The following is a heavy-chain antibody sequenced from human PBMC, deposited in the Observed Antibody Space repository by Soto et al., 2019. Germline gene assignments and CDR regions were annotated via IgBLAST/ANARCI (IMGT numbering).Heavy chain of an antibody. CDR2: IYYSGST. D-gene: IGHD1-7*01. V-gene: IGHV4-30-4*01. CDR3: ARAESGTATSTSGWADP. CDR1: GGSISSGDYY. Sequence: QVQLQESGPGLVKPSQTLSLTCTVSGGSISSGDYYWSWIRQPPGKGLEWIGYIYYSGSTYYNPSLKSRVTISVDTSKNQFSLKLSSVTAADTAVYYCARAESGTATSTSGWADPWGQGTLVTVSS. J-gene: IGHJ5*02.